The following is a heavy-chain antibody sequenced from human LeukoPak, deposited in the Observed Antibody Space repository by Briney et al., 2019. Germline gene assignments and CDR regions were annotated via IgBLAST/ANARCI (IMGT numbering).Heavy chain of an antibody. CDR2: IYYSGST. CDR1: GGSISSSSYY. Sequence: PSETLSLTCTVSGGSISSSSYYCGWIRQPPGKGLEWIGSIYYSGSTYFIPSPKSRVTISVDTSKNHFSLKLSSVTAADTAVYYCARQKGGSGPNDAFDMWGQGTMVTVSS. J-gene: IGHJ3*02. V-gene: IGHV4-39*01. D-gene: IGHD3-16*01. CDR3: ARQKGGSGPNDAFDM.